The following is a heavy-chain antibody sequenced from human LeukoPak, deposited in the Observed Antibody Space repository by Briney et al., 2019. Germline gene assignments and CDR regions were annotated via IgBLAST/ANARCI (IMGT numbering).Heavy chain of an antibody. CDR2: VSNSGGSR. J-gene: IGHJ4*02. D-gene: IGHD5-24*01. V-gene: IGHV3-23*01. CDR1: GFTLSTYA. CDR3: AKDGLSGYNFDY. Sequence: PGGSLRLSCVASGFTLSTYAMAWVRQAPGKGLEWVSTVSNSGGSRYHADSVKGLFTISRDNSQNTLFLQMNSLRGEDTAVYYCAKDGLSGYNFDYWGQGTLVSVSS.